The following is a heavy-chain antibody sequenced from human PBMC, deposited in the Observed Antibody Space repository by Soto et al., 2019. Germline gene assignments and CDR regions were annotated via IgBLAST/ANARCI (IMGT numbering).Heavy chain of an antibody. CDR3: AKGGKDNWGSDEYYFDY. J-gene: IGHJ4*02. CDR2: ISGSGGST. Sequence: EVQLLETGGGLVQPGGSLRLSCAASGFTFSSYAMSWVRQAPGKGLEWVSAISGSGGSTYYADSVKGRFTISRDNSKNTLYLQMNSLRAEDTAVYYCAKGGKDNWGSDEYYFDYWGQGTLVTVSS. CDR1: GFTFSSYA. D-gene: IGHD7-27*01. V-gene: IGHV3-23*01.